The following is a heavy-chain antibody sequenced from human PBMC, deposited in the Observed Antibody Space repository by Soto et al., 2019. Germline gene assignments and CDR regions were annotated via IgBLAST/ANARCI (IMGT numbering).Heavy chain of an antibody. CDR2: ISSGGYST. Sequence: PGGSLRLSCAAAGCTFSTSAMTWVRQAPGKGLEWVSAISSGGYSTYYTDSVKGRFTTSRDNSMNTLNLQMSSLKAEDTAVYYCAKDITSGWPKVWFDPWGQRILVTVSS. D-gene: IGHD1-20*01. CDR1: GCTFSTSA. J-gene: IGHJ5*02. V-gene: IGHV3-23*01. CDR3: AKDITSGWPKVWFDP.